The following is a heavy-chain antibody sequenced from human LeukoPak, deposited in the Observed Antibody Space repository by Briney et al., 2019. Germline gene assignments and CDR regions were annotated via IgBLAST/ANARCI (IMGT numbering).Heavy chain of an antibody. J-gene: IGHJ4*02. Sequence: GGSLRLSCAASGFTFNRYSMNWVRQAPGKGLEWVAVISYDGSNKYYADSVKGRFTISRDNSKNTLYLQMNSLRAEDTAVYYCAKDNGYSSGWSRGNFFDYWGQGTLVTVSS. V-gene: IGHV3-30*18. CDR1: GFTFNRYS. CDR3: AKDNGYSSGWSRGNFFDY. D-gene: IGHD6-19*01. CDR2: ISYDGSNK.